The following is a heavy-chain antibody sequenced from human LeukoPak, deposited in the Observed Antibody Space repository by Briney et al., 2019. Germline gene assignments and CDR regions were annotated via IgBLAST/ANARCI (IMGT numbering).Heavy chain of an antibody. Sequence: PGGALRLSCAAPGFTLSSYEMNWVRQAPGKGLEWVSYSSSSGSTIYYADSVKGRFTISRENAKNSLSLQMNSLRAEDTAVYYCAREDESSGYFDYWGQGTLVTVSS. CDR2: SSSSGSTI. V-gene: IGHV3-48*03. CDR3: AREDESSGYFDY. J-gene: IGHJ4*02. D-gene: IGHD3-22*01. CDR1: GFTLSSYE.